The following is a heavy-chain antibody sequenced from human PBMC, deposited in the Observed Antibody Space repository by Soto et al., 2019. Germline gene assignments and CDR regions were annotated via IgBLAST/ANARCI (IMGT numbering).Heavy chain of an antibody. CDR2: IGSDGST. J-gene: IGHJ4*02. V-gene: IGHV3-23*01. CDR3: AKDPYNHRFDS. D-gene: IGHD1-1*01. CDR1: GFPFSRHA. Sequence: PGGSLRLSCAASGFPFSRHAMAWVRRAAGRGLEWVATIGSDGSTYHAESVKGRVSISRDNYGNMLHLQLNSLRVEDTGIYYCAKDPYNHRFDSWGQGTLVTVSS.